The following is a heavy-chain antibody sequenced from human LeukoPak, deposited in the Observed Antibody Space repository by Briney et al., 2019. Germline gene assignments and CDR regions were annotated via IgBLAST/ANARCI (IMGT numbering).Heavy chain of an antibody. D-gene: IGHD5-12*01. V-gene: IGHV4-28*01. J-gene: IGHJ4*02. CDR2: IYYSGRT. CDR1: GYSISSSNW. CDR3: ARQGYSAYEILDY. Sequence: SDTLSLTCAVSGYSISSSNWWVWIRQPPGKGLEWIGYIYYSGRTYYNPSLESRVTISVDTSKNQFSLKLSSVTAADTAVYYCARQGYSAYEILDYWGQGTLVTVSS.